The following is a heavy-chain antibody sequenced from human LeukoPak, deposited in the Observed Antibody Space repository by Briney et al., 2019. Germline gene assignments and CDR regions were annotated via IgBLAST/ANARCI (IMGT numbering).Heavy chain of an antibody. D-gene: IGHD1-26*01. CDR2: VYYSGST. Sequence: SETLSLTCTVSGGSISNYYWSWVRQRPGKGLQWVGYVYYSGSTNYNPSLNIRVNISIDTSKNQLSLNLTSVTAADTAVYHCERDPRGSYRYYFDYWGQGTLVTVSS. J-gene: IGHJ4*02. CDR1: GGSISNYY. CDR3: ERDPRGSYRYYFDY. V-gene: IGHV4-59*01.